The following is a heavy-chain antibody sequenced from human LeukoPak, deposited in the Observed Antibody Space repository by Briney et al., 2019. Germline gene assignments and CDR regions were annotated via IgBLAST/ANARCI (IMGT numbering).Heavy chain of an antibody. D-gene: IGHD3-3*01. J-gene: IGHJ6*02. CDR2: IYYSGTT. V-gene: IGHV4-59*01. CDR1: GGSINSYY. Sequence: SETLSLTCTVSGGSINSYYWSWIRQPPGKGLEWIGYIYYSGTTNYNPSLKSRVTISVDTSKNQFSLKLSSVTAADTAVYYCARDPRSGYFPHYHYYGMDVWGQGTTVTVSS. CDR3: ARDPRSGYFPHYHYYGMDV.